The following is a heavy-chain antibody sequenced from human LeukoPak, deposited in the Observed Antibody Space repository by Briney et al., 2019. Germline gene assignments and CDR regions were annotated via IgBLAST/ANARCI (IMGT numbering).Heavy chain of an antibody. CDR1: GFTFSSYW. CDR3: ARLHGYGDLRVWFDP. CDR2: IKEDGGQR. D-gene: IGHD4-17*01. V-gene: IGHV3-7*01. Sequence: QPGGSLRLSCAVSGFTFSSYWMSWVRQAPGKGLEWVANIKEDGGQRSYVDSVKGRFTISRDNAKNSLYLQMNSLRAEDTAIYRCARLHGYGDLRVWFDPWGQGTLVTVSS. J-gene: IGHJ5*02.